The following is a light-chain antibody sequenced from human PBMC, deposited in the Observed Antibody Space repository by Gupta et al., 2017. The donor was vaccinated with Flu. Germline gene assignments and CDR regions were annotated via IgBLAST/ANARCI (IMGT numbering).Light chain of an antibody. CDR2: GAS. CDR1: PSVSSSY. V-gene: IGKV3-20*01. J-gene: IGKJ5*01. Sequence: EIVLTQSPGTLSLSPGERATLSCRASPSVSSSYLAWYQKKPGQAPRLLIYGASSRATGIPDRFSGSGAGKDFPLTISRLEPEEFAVYYCQQYGSSITFGQGTRLEIK. CDR3: QQYGSSIT.